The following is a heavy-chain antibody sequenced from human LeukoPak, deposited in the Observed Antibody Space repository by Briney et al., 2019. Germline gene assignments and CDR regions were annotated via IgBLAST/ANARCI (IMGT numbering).Heavy chain of an antibody. CDR1: GFTFSRYW. Sequence: GGSLRLSCAASGFTFSRYWMHWVRQAPGKGLEWVANIKQDGSEKYYVDSVKGRFTISRDNAKNSLYLQMNSLRAEDTAVYYCARPHIVVVPAAILDHDAFDIWGQGTMVTVSS. J-gene: IGHJ3*02. CDR3: ARPHIVVVPAAILDHDAFDI. CDR2: IKQDGSEK. D-gene: IGHD2-2*01. V-gene: IGHV3-7*01.